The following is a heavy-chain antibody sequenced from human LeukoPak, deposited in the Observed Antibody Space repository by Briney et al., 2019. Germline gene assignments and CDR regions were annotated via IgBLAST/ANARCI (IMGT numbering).Heavy chain of an antibody. CDR2: IKQDGSEK. Sequence: PGGSLRLSCAASGFTFSSYWMSWVRQAPGKGLGWVANIKQDGSEKYYVDSVKGRFTISRDNAKNSLYLQMNILRAEDTAVYYCARRYIVVVTAITSYYFDYWGQGTLVTVSS. CDR1: GFTFSSYW. CDR3: ARRYIVVVTAITSYYFDY. J-gene: IGHJ4*02. D-gene: IGHD2-21*02. V-gene: IGHV3-7*01.